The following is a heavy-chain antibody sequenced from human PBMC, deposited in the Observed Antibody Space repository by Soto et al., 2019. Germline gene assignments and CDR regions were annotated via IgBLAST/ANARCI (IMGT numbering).Heavy chain of an antibody. CDR1: GFTFSSYA. Sequence: QVQLVESGGGVVQPGRSLRLSCAASGFTFSSYAMHWVRQAPGKGLEWVAVISYDGSNKYYADSVKGRFTIFRDNSKNTLYRQMNSLRAEDTAVYYCARDGAARPGHYYYYYGMDVWGQGPTVTVSS. D-gene: IGHD6-6*01. CDR3: ARDGAARPGHYYYYYGMDV. J-gene: IGHJ6*02. V-gene: IGHV3-30-3*01. CDR2: ISYDGSNK.